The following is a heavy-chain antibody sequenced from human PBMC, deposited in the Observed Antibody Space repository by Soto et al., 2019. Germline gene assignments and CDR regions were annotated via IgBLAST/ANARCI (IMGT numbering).Heavy chain of an antibody. CDR1: GYIFTGYY. CDR3: ARDRYSGYNSQFDY. J-gene: IGHJ4*02. Sequence: GASVKVSCKASGYIFTGYYIPWVRQAPGQGLEWMGWINPNTRGTHSAQRFQGRVTMTRDTSISTAYMELSSLRSDDSAVYYCARDRYSGYNSQFDYWGQGTLVSVSS. V-gene: IGHV1-2*02. D-gene: IGHD5-12*01. CDR2: INPNTRGT.